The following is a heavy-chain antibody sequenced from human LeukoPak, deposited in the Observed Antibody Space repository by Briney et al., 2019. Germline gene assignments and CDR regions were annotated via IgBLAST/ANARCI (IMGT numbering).Heavy chain of an antibody. CDR1: GGSISSYY. J-gene: IGHJ3*02. CDR3: ARYCSSTSCYISEDAFDI. V-gene: IGHV4-59*08. D-gene: IGHD2-2*02. CDR2: IYYSGST. Sequence: SETLSLTCTVSGGSISSYYWSWIRQPPGKGLEWIGYIYYSGSTKYNPSLKSRVTISVDTSKNQFSLKLSSVTAADTAVYYCARYCSSTSCYISEDAFDIWGQGTMVTVSS.